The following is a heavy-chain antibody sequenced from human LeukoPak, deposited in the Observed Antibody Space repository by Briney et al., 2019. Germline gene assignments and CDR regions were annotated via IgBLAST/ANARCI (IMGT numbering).Heavy chain of an antibody. J-gene: IGHJ4*02. V-gene: IGHV3-66*01. D-gene: IGHD2-2*01. Sequence: PGGSLRLSCAASRLIVSSDYMSWVRQAPGKGLEWVSAIYSVGATYYADSVKGRFTISRDKSKNTLYLQMNSLRAEDTAAYYCARDHRYCSSTTCYQYFDFWGQGTLVTVSS. CDR1: RLIVSSDY. CDR3: ARDHRYCSSTTCYQYFDF. CDR2: IYSVGAT.